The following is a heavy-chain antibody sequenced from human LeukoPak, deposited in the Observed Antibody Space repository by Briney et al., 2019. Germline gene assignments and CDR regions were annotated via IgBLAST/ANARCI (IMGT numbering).Heavy chain of an antibody. V-gene: IGHV3-23*01. D-gene: IGHD4-17*01. CDR2: ISGSGGRT. CDR3: AKPLTTVTQTDY. J-gene: IGHJ4*02. Sequence: GGSLRLSCAASGFTFSSYAMSWVRQAPGKGLEWVSAISGSGGRTYYADSAKGRFTISRDNSKNTLYLQMNSLRAEDTAVYYCAKPLTTVTQTDYWGQGTLVTVSS. CDR1: GFTFSSYA.